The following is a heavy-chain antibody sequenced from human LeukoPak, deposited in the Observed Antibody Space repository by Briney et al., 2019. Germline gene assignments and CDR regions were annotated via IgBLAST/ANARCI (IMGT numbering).Heavy chain of an antibody. CDR3: AISGIAAAVFVY. CDR2: ISSSSSYI. D-gene: IGHD6-13*01. Sequence: GGSLRLSCAASGFTFSSYSMNWVRQAPGKGLEWVSSISSSSSYIYYADSVKGRFTISRDNAKNSLYLQMNSLRAEDTAVYYCAISGIAAAVFVYWGQGTLVTVSS. J-gene: IGHJ4*02. CDR1: GFTFSSYS. V-gene: IGHV3-21*01.